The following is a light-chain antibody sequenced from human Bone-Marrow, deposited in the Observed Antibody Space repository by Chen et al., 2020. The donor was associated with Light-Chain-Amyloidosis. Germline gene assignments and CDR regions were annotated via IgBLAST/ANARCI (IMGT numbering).Light chain of an antibody. CDR3: QSYQGSSQGV. V-gene: IGLV6-57*01. J-gene: IGLJ3*02. CDR2: EDD. Sequence: NFMLTPPHSVSESPGKTVIISRTRSSGSIATNYVQWYQQRPGSSPTTVIYEDDQRPSGVPDRFSGSIDRSSNSASLTISGLKTEDEADYYCQSYQGSSQGVFGGGTKLTVL. CDR1: SGSIATNY.